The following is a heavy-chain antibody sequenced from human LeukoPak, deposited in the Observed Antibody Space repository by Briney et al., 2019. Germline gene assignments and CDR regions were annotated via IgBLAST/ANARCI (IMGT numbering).Heavy chain of an antibody. CDR1: GFTLSSYW. J-gene: IGHJ4*02. CDR2: IDSDGSTT. CDR3: ARGLTLLGYCSSTSCLMNY. V-gene: IGHV3-74*01. D-gene: IGHD2-2*01. Sequence: GGSLRLSCAVSGFTLSSYWMHWVRQAPGKGLVWVSRIDSDGSTTDYADSVKGRFTISRVNANNTLYLQMNSLRAEDAGVYYCARGLTLLGYCSSTSCLMNYWGQGTLVTVSS.